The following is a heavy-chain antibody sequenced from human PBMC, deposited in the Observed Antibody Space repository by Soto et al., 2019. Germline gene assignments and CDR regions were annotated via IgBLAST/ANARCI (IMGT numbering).Heavy chain of an antibody. Sequence: SETLSLTCAVYGGSFSGYYWSWIRQPPGKGLEWIGEINHSGSTTYNPSLKSRVTISVDTAKNQFSLKLSSVTAADTAVYYCAEANGDSVFDYWGQGTLVTVSS. CDR2: INHSGST. CDR1: GGSFSGYY. J-gene: IGHJ4*02. CDR3: AEANGDSVFDY. V-gene: IGHV4-34*01. D-gene: IGHD4-17*01.